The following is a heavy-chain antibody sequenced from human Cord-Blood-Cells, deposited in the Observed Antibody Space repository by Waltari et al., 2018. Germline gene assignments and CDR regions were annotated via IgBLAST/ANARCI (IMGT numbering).Heavy chain of an antibody. V-gene: IGHV3-30-3*01. CDR3: ARDGGSSWYYYFDY. CDR2: ISYDGSNK. D-gene: IGHD6-13*01. Sequence: QVQLVESGGGVVQPGRSLRLSCAASGFTFRRSAMHWVRQAPGKGLEWVAVISYDGSNKYYADSVKGRFTISRDNSKNTLYLQMNSLRAEDTAVYYCARDGGSSWYYYFDYWGQGTLVTVSS. CDR1: GFTFRRSA. J-gene: IGHJ4*02.